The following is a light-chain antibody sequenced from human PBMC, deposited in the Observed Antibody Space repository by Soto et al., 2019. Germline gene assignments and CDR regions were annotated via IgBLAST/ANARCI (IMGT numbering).Light chain of an antibody. CDR1: PSVSSSD. CDR2: GAS. CDR3: HQYGSSPRT. V-gene: IGKV3-20*01. J-gene: IGKJ1*01. Sequence: EIVLTQSPGTLSLFQGERATLSGRASPSVSSSDLAWYQQKPVQAPRLLMYGASSGATGIPDRFSGSGSGTYFPITISRLEPEDFAVYYFHQYGSSPRTISQGTHVAIK.